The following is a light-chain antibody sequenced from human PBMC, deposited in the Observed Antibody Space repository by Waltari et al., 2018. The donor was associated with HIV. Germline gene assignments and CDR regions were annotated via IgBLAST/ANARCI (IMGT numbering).Light chain of an antibody. CDR1: HDISNY. V-gene: IGKV1-16*02. CDR3: QQYKRYPLT. CDR2: AAS. Sequence: DIQMTQSPSSLSASVGDRVTITCRASHDISNYLAWFQQKPGEAPKSLIYAASTLQSGVPSKFRGSGSETYFTLTINSLQSEDSATYYCQQYKRYPLTFGQGTRLEIK. J-gene: IGKJ5*01.